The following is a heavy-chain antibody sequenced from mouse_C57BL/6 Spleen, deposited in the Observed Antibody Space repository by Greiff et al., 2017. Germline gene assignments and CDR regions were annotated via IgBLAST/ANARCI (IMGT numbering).Heavy chain of an antibody. Sequence: EVHLVESGGGLVQPGGSLKLSCAASGFTFSDYYMYWVRQTPEKRLEWVAYISNGGGSTYYPDTVKGRFTISRDNAKNTLYLQMSRLKSEDTAMYYCARRPYYGSSHWYFDVWGTGTTVTVSS. CDR1: GFTFSDYY. CDR2: ISNGGGST. V-gene: IGHV5-12*01. J-gene: IGHJ1*03. CDR3: ARRPYYGSSHWYFDV. D-gene: IGHD1-1*01.